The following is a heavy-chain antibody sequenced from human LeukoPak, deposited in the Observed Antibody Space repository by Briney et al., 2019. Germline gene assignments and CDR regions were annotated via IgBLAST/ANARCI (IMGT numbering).Heavy chain of an antibody. CDR3: SRRGFMDV. Sequence: SETLSLTCTVSGGYISSYYWSWTRQPPGKGLEWIGFIYYSGSANYNPSLKSRVTISVDTSKNQISLNLSSVTAADTAVYYCSRRGFMDVWGKGTTVTVAS. J-gene: IGHJ6*04. D-gene: IGHD3-10*01. CDR2: IYYSGSA. V-gene: IGHV4-59*08. CDR1: GGYISSYY.